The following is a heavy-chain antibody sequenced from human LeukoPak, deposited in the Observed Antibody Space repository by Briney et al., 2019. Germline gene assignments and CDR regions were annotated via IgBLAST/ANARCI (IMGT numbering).Heavy chain of an antibody. CDR1: GFTVSSNY. CDR3: ARDWSGAFDI. Sequence: GGSLRLSCAASGFTVSSNYMSWVRQAPGKGPEWVSVIYSGGSTYYADSVKGRFTISRDNSKNTLYLQMNSLRAEDTAVYYCARDWSGAFDIWGQGTMVTVSS. V-gene: IGHV3-66*01. CDR2: IYSGGST. D-gene: IGHD1-14*01. J-gene: IGHJ3*02.